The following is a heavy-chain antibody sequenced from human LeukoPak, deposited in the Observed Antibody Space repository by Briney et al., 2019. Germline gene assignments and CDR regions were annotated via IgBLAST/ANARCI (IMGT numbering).Heavy chain of an antibody. J-gene: IGHJ4*02. CDR2: INAYNGNI. V-gene: IGHV1-18*01. D-gene: IGHD3-22*01. CDR1: GYTFTSYG. Sequence: ASVKVSCKASGYTFTSYGINWVRQAPGQGLEWMGWINAYNGNIYFAPKLQGRVAMTTDPSTNTVYMELRSLRSDDTAVYYCAVGGYYDSSGPLDYWGQGTLVTVSS. CDR3: AVGGYYDSSGPLDY.